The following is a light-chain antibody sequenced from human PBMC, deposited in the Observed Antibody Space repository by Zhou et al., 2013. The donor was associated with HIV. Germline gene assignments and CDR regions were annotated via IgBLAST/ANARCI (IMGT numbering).Light chain of an antibody. CDR1: QSISSY. J-gene: IGKJ2*01. CDR3: QQSYSTPYT. V-gene: IGKV1-39*01. Sequence: DIQMTQSPSSLSASVGDRVTITCRASQSISSYLIWYQQKPGKAPKLLIYAASSLQSGVPSRFSGSGSGTDFTLTISSLQPEDFATYYCQQSYSTPYTFGQGTKLDIK. CDR2: AAS.